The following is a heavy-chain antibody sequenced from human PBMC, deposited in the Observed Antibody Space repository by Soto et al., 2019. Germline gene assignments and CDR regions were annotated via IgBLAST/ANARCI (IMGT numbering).Heavy chain of an antibody. J-gene: IGHJ4*02. CDR3: ARDKITGLFDY. CDR2: IYDSGTT. V-gene: IGHV4-59*12. D-gene: IGHD2-8*02. Sequence: PSETLSLTCTVSGVSISNYYWSWIRQPPGKGLEWIGYIYDSGTTYYNPSLKSRVTISVDRSKNQFSLKLTSVTAADTAVYYCARDKITGLFDYWGQGTLVTVSS. CDR1: GVSISNYY.